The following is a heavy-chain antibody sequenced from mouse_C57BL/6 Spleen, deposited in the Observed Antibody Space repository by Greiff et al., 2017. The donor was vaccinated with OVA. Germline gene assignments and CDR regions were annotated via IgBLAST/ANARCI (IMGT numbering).Heavy chain of an antibody. CDR1: GYTFTEYT. D-gene: IGHD1-1*01. Sequence: VKLQESGAELVKPGASVKLSCKASGYTFTEYTIHWVKQRSGQGLEWIGWFYPGSGSIKYNEKFKDKATLTADKSSSTVYMELSRMTSEDSAVYCCARHEGYYGSEDWYYEGWGTGSTVTAS. V-gene: IGHV1-62-2*01. CDR3: ARHEGYYGSEDWYYEG. J-gene: IGHJ1*03. CDR2: FYPGSGSI.